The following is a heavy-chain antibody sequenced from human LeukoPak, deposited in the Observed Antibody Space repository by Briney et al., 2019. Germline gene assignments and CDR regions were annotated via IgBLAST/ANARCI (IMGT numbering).Heavy chain of an antibody. CDR1: GFTFSSNS. D-gene: IGHD3-10*01. V-gene: IGHV3-21*01. Sequence: GGSLRLSCAASGFTFSSNSMNWVRQAPGRGLEWVSSISSSSSYIYYADSVKGRFTISRDNAKNSLYLQMNSLRAEDTAVYYCARDGGSRYYWDSGWGQGTLVTVSS. CDR3: ARDGGSRYYWDSG. J-gene: IGHJ4*02. CDR2: ISSSSSYI.